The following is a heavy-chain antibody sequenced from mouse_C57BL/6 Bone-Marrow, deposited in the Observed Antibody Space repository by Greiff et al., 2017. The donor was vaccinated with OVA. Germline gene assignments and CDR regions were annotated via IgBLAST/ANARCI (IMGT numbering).Heavy chain of an antibody. J-gene: IGHJ3*01. CDR1: GFTFTDYY. Sequence: EVQVVESGGGLVQPGGSLSLSCAASGFTFTDYYMSWVRQPPGKALEWLGFIRNKANGYTTEYSASVKGRFTISRDNSQSILYLQMNALRAEDSATYYCARYTLYGYVPAWFAYWGQGTLVTVSA. D-gene: IGHD2-2*01. CDR2: IRNKANGYTT. CDR3: ARYTLYGYVPAWFAY. V-gene: IGHV7-3*01.